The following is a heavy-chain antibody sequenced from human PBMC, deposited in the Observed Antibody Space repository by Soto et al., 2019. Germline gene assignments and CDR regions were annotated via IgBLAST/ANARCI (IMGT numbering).Heavy chain of an antibody. D-gene: IGHD2-2*01. CDR3: ARDGDCSSTSCLDAFDI. CDR1: GFTFSSYW. V-gene: IGHV3-7*03. Sequence: GGSLRLSCAASGFTFSSYWMSWVRQAPGKGLEWVANIKQDGSEKYYVDSVKGRFTISRDNAKNSLYLQMNSLRAGDTAVYYCARDGDCSSTSCLDAFDIWGQGTMVTVSS. CDR2: IKQDGSEK. J-gene: IGHJ3*02.